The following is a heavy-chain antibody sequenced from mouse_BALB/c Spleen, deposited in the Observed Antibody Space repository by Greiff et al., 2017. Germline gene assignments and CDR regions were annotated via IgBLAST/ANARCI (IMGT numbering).Heavy chain of an antibody. Sequence: EVKLVESGPELVKPGASVKVSCKASGYAFTSYNMYWVKQSHGKSLEWIGYIDPYNGGTSYNQKFKGKATLTVDKSSSTAYMHLNSLTSEDSAVYYCARTRPYWYFDVWGAGTTVTVSS. V-gene: IGHV1S135*01. CDR1: GYAFTSYN. CDR3: ARTRPYWYFDV. D-gene: IGHD1-2*01. CDR2: IDPYNGGT. J-gene: IGHJ1*01.